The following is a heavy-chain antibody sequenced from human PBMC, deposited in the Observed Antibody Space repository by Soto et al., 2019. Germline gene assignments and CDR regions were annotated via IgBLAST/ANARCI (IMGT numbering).Heavy chain of an antibody. Sequence: GGSLRLSCAASGFTFSSYGMHWVRQAPGKGLEWVAVIWHDGSNKYYADSVKGRFTISRDNSKNTLYLQMNSLRAEDTAVYYCAGGPAPYYYGMDVWGQGTTVTVSS. J-gene: IGHJ6*02. V-gene: IGHV3-33*01. CDR3: AGGPAPYYYGMDV. CDR2: IWHDGSNK. D-gene: IGHD2-2*01. CDR1: GFTFSSYG.